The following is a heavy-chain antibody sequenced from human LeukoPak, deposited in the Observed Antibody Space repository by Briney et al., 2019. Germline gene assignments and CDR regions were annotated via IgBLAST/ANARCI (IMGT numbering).Heavy chain of an antibody. D-gene: IGHD3-10*01. CDR3: ARAGRGWFGELALSAFDI. Sequence: GGSLRLSCAASGFTFDDYGMSWVRQAPGKGLEWVSGINWNGGSTGYADSVKGRFTISRDNAKNSLYQQMNSLRAEDTALYYCARAGRGWFGELALSAFDIWGQGTMVTVSS. CDR1: GFTFDDYG. V-gene: IGHV3-20*04. J-gene: IGHJ3*02. CDR2: INWNGGST.